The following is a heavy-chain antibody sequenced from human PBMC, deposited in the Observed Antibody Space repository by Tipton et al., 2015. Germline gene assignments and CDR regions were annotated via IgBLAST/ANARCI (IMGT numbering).Heavy chain of an antibody. Sequence: QLVQSGAEVKKPGASVKVSCKASGYTFTTYYMHWVRQATGQGLEWMGVINPSDGSTNYAQKFQGRVTMTRDTSTSTVYMELSSLRYEATALYCSAKDEIVRWYKSFHIWGHGTIVTVAS. D-gene: IGHD6-13*01. J-gene: IGHJ3*02. CDR3: AKDEIVRWYKSFHI. CDR1: GYTFTTYY. CDR2: INPSDGST. V-gene: IGHV1-46*01.